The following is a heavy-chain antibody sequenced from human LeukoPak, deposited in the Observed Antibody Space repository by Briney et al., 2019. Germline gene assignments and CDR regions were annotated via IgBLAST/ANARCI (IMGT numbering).Heavy chain of an antibody. V-gene: IGHV3-9*03. CDR1: GFTFDDYA. CDR2: ISWNSGSI. D-gene: IGHD3-22*01. J-gene: IGHJ4*02. CDR3: AKGGYYDSSGYGGFDY. Sequence: GGSLRLSCAASGFTFDDYAMHWVRQAPGKGLEWVSGISWNSGSIGYADSVKGRFTISRDNAKNSLYLQMNSLGAEDMALYYCAKGGYYDSSGYGGFDYWGQGTLVTVSS.